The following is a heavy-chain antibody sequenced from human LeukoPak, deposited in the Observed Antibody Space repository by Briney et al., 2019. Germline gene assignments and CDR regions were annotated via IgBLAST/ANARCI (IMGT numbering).Heavy chain of an antibody. CDR2: INPNSGGT. Sequence: ASVKVSCKASGYTFTGYYMHWVRQAPGQGLEWMGWINPNSGGTNYAQKFQGRVTMTRDTSISTAYMELSRLRSDDTAVYYCARDHHPVTTFVGGMSPRKNPPVAPTLDYWGQGTLVTVSS. CDR3: ARDHHPVTTFVGGMSPRKNPPVAPTLDY. CDR1: GYTFTGYY. J-gene: IGHJ4*02. D-gene: IGHD3-3*01. V-gene: IGHV1-2*02.